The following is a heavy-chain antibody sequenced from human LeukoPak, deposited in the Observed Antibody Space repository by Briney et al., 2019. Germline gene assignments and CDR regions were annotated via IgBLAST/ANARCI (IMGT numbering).Heavy chain of an antibody. CDR2: IYHSGST. V-gene: IGHV4-4*02. CDR1: GGSISSSNW. J-gene: IGHJ4*02. D-gene: IGHD2-8*01. CDR3: ARSVYATEVNYFDY. Sequence: SGTLSLTCAVSGGSISSSNWWSWVRQPPGKGLEWIGEIYHSGSTNYNPSLKSRVTISVGTSKNQFSLKLSSVTAADTAVYYCARSVYATEVNYFDYWGQGTLVTVSS.